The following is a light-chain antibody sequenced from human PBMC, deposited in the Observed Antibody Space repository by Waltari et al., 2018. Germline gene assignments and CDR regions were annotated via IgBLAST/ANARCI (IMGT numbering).Light chain of an antibody. V-gene: IGKV4-1*01. CDR2: WAS. J-gene: IGKJ5*01. CDR3: QQYHSTPIT. Sequence: DIVMTQSPDSLAVSLGERATINCKSSQSVVCRSNHKNYLGWYQQKAGQPPKLLIYWASTRESGVPDRFSGSGSGTDFTLTISSLQAEDVAVYYCQQYHSTPITFGQGTRLEIK. CDR1: QSVVCRSNHKNY.